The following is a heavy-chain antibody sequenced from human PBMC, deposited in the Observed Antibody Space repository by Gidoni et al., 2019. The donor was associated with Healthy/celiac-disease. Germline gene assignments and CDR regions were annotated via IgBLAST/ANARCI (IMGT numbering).Heavy chain of an antibody. D-gene: IGHD3-22*01. J-gene: IGHJ3*02. CDR2: IRSKAFGGTT. CDR1: GFTFGDYA. CDR3: TRDPRGSGWGAFDI. Sequence: EVQLVESGGGLVKPVRSLRLSCPASGFTFGDYAMSWFRPAPRKGLEWVSFIRSKAFGGTTEYAASVKGRFTISRDDSKSIAYLQMNSLKTEDTAVYYCTRDPRGSGWGAFDIWGQGTVVTVSS. V-gene: IGHV3-49*05.